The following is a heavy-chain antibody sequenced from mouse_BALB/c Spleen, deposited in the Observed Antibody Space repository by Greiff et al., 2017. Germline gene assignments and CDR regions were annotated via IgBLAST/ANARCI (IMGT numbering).Heavy chain of an antibody. CDR3: DRWGKCARYAMDY. CDR2: IYPGDGDT. J-gene: IGHJ4*01. CDR1: GYAFSSSW. V-gene: IGHV1-82*01. Sequence: VQLQQSGPELVKPGASVKISCKASGYAFSSSWMNWVRQRPGQGLEWIGRIYPGDGDTNYNGKFKGKATLTADKSSSTAYMQLSSLTSVDSAVYCCDRWGKCARYAMDYWGQGTSVTVSS. D-gene: IGHD2-1*01.